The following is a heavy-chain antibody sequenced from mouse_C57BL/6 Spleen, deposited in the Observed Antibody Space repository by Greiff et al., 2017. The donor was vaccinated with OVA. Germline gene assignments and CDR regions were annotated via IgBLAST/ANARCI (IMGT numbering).Heavy chain of an antibody. D-gene: IGHD1-1*02. Sequence: SGAELVRPGASVTLSCKASGYTFTDYEMHWVKQTPVHGLEWIGAIDPETGGTAYNQKFKGKAILTADKSSSTAYMELRSLTSEDPAVYYCTRDYARFDYWGQGTTLTVSS. CDR2: IDPETGGT. V-gene: IGHV1-15*01. CDR3: TRDYARFDY. J-gene: IGHJ2*01. CDR1: GYTFTDYE.